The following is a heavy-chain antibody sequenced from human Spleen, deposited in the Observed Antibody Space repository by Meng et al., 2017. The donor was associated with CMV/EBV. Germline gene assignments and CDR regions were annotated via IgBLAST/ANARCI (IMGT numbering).Heavy chain of an antibody. CDR1: GFTVSKSY. J-gene: IGHJ6*02. CDR2: IFSAGST. D-gene: IGHD3-10*01. CDR3: ARDQVAVDRGYYYGMDV. V-gene: IGHV3-66*01. Sequence: GESLKISCAGSGFTVSKSYMSWVRQAPGKGLEWVSVIFSAGSTYYADSVKGRFTISRDNAKNSLYLQMNSLRAEDTAVYYCARDQVAVDRGYYYGMDVWGQGTTVTVSS.